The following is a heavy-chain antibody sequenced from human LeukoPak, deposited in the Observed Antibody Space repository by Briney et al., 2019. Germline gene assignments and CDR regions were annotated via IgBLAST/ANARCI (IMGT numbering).Heavy chain of an antibody. D-gene: IGHD5-18*01. CDR3: ARDLSSHTAMAQGDY. CDR1: GFTFSGYW. CDR2: IKQDGSEK. Sequence: PAGSLTLSCAVSGFTFSGYWMSWVRQAPGKGLEWVGNIKQDGSEKYYVDSVKGGFTISRDNSKNSLYLQMNSLRTDDPAFSYCARDLSSHTAMAQGDYWGQGTLVTVSS. J-gene: IGHJ4*02. V-gene: IGHV3-7*03.